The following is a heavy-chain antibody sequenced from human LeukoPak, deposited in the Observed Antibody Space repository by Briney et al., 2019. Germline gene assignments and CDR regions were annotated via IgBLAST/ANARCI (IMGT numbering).Heavy chain of an antibody. CDR3: ARGSYLPDY. Sequence: PGGSLRLSCAASGFTFSSYWMNWVRQAPGKGLEWVSYISSSSSTIYYADSVKGRFTISRDNAKNSMYLQMNSLRAEDTAVYYCARGSYLPDYWGQGTLVTVSS. V-gene: IGHV3-48*01. CDR1: GFTFSSYW. D-gene: IGHD1-26*01. J-gene: IGHJ4*02. CDR2: ISSSSSTI.